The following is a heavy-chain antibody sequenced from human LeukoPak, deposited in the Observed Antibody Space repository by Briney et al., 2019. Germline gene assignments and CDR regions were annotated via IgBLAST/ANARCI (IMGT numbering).Heavy chain of an antibody. J-gene: IGHJ5*02. CDR2: IKLDGSEK. CDR3: ARDKGVVGTLAP. D-gene: IGHD1-26*01. V-gene: IGHV3-7*01. Sequence: GGSLRLSCVASGFTFGKYWMSWVRQAPGKGLEWVANIKLDGSEKNYVDSVKGRFTISRDNAKNSLYLQMNSLRAEDTAIYYCARDKGVVGTLAPWGQGTLVTVSS. CDR1: GFTFGKYW.